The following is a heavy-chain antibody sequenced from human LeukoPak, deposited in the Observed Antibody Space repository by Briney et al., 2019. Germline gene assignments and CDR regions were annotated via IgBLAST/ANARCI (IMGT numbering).Heavy chain of an antibody. CDR2: ISYDGSNE. CDR1: GFTFSSYG. Sequence: GGSLRLSCAASGFTFSSYGMHWVRQAPGKGLEWVAVISYDGSNEYYADSVKGRFTISRDNSKNTLYLQMNSLRAEDTAVYYCAKDGGNYYMDVWGKGTTVTVSS. CDR3: AKDGGNYYMDV. J-gene: IGHJ6*03. V-gene: IGHV3-30*18. D-gene: IGHD3-16*01.